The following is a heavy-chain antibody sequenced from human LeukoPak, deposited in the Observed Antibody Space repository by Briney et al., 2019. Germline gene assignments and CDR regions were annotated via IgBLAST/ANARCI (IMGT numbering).Heavy chain of an antibody. CDR3: ARVQRAADGTCFDN. CDR2: ISHNSGAI. D-gene: IGHD6-13*01. J-gene: IGHJ4*02. Sequence: PGGSLRLSCAASGFTFSNYAMLWVRQAPGKGLEWVSYISHNSGAIYYADSVKGRFTISRDNAKNSLYLQLNSLRAEDTAVYYCARVQRAADGTCFDNWGQGALVSVSS. CDR1: GFTFSNYA. V-gene: IGHV3-48*01.